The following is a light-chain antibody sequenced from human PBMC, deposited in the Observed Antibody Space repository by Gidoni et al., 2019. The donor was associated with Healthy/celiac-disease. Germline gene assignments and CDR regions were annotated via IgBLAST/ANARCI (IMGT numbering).Light chain of an antibody. V-gene: IGKV3-11*01. Sequence: EIVLTPSPATLSLSPGERANLSCRASQSVSSYLAWYQQTPGQAPRLLIYDASNRATGIPARFSGSGSGTDFTLTISSLEPEDFAVYYCQQRSNWPPGFGQGTRLEIK. CDR2: DAS. J-gene: IGKJ5*01. CDR1: QSVSSY. CDR3: QQRSNWPPG.